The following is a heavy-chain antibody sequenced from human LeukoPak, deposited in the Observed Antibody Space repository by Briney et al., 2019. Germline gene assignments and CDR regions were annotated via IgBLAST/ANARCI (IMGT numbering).Heavy chain of an antibody. Sequence: ASVKVSCKTSGYTFNDYYVHWVRQAPGQGLEWMGWINSNSGRTNYAPKFQGRVTLTTDTSISTAYMELSGPISGDTALYYCARDSSDVLTGYYHFWGQGTLVTVSS. CDR3: ARDSSDVLTGYYHF. CDR2: INSNSGRT. CDR1: GYTFNDYY. V-gene: IGHV1-2*02. D-gene: IGHD3-9*01. J-gene: IGHJ4*02.